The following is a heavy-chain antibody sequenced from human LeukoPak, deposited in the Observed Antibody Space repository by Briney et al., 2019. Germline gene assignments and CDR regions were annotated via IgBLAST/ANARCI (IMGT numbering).Heavy chain of an antibody. Sequence: GASVTVSCKASGYTFTIYGISWVRQAPGQGLEWMGWISAYNGNTNYAQKLQGRVTMTTDTSTSTAYMELRSLRSDDTAVYYCARGRGYSGQADLDYWGQGTLVTVSS. CDR3: ARGRGYSGQADLDY. CDR1: GYTFTIYG. J-gene: IGHJ4*02. CDR2: ISAYNGNT. D-gene: IGHD5-12*01. V-gene: IGHV1-18*01.